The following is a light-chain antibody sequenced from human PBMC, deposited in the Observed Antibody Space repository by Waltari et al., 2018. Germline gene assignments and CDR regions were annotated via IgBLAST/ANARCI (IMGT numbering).Light chain of an antibody. CDR3: CSYAGTRSLVV. V-gene: IGLV2-23*02. Sequence: QSALTQPASVSGSLGQSITVSCTGTSSDIGYYDLVSWYQQPPGRAPNHIIYEVTQRPSGASSRFSGSKSGNTASLTISGLHTEDEADYYCCSYAGTRSLVVFGGGTRLTVL. CDR1: SSDIGYYDL. J-gene: IGLJ2*01. CDR2: EVT.